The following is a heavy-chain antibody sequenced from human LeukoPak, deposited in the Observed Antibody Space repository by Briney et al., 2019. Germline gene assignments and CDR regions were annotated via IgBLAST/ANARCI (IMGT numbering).Heavy chain of an antibody. V-gene: IGHV1-69*13. CDR3: ARYYDILTGYRNWFDP. D-gene: IGHD3-9*01. Sequence: GASVKVSCKASGGTFSSYAISWVRQATGQGLEWMGGIIPIFGTANYAQKFQGRVTITADESTSTAYMELSSLRSEDTAVYYCARYYDILTGYRNWFDPWGQGTLVTVSS. CDR1: GGTFSSYA. J-gene: IGHJ5*02. CDR2: IIPIFGTA.